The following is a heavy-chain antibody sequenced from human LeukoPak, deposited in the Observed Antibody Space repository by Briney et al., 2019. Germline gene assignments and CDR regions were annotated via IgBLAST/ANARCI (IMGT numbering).Heavy chain of an antibody. D-gene: IGHD3-16*01. CDR1: GFTVSSNY. V-gene: IGHV3-53*01. CDR3: ARMGGEYHHDY. J-gene: IGHJ4*02. CDR2: IYSGGST. Sequence: GGSLRLSCAVSGFTVSSNYMNWVRQAPGKGLEWVSGIYSGGSTNYADSVKGRLTISRDNSKNTLYLQMNSLRVEDTAVYYCARMGGEYHHDYWGQGTLVTVSS.